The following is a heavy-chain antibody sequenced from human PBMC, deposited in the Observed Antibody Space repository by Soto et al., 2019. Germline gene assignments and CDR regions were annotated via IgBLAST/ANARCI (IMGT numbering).Heavy chain of an antibody. Sequence: PGESLKISCKGSGYSFTSYWIGWVRQMPGKGLEWMGIIYPGDSDTRYSPSFQGQVTISADKSISTAYLQWSSLKASDTAMYYCARHFASIAATHGMDVWGQGTTVTVSS. CDR3: ARHFASIAATHGMDV. CDR2: IYPGDSDT. CDR1: GYSFTSYW. V-gene: IGHV5-51*01. J-gene: IGHJ6*02. D-gene: IGHD6-6*01.